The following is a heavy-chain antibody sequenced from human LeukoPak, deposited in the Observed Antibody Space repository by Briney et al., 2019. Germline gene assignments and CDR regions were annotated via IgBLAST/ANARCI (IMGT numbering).Heavy chain of an antibody. CDR2: ISSRSSYI. D-gene: IGHD3-16*01. V-gene: IGHV3-21*01. CDR3: ARRGGMSSGRSFDH. Sequence: GGSLRLSCVGSGFGFNYYDINWVRQAPGKGLEWVSSISSRSSYIYFADSAKGRFTISRDNANGLVFLHMTSLRPEDTAVYYCARRGGMSSGRSFDHWGQGTLVTVSS. CDR1: GFGFNYYD. J-gene: IGHJ4*02.